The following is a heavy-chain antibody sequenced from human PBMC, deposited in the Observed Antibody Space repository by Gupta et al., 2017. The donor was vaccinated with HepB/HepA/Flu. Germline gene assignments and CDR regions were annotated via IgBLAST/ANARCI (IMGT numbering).Heavy chain of an antibody. V-gene: IGHV3-33*01. D-gene: IGHD4-4*01. Sequence: QVQVVESGGGVVQPGRSLRLSCAASGFTFSTYGIHWVRQAPGKGLEWVALIWYDGSKKYYADSVKGRFTISRDNSKNNLYLQMNNLRAEDTAVYYCVRDRNSNPHYSYYYMDVWGKGTTVTVSS. CDR2: IWYDGSKK. J-gene: IGHJ6*03. CDR1: GFTFSTYG. CDR3: VRDRNSNPHYSYYYMDV.